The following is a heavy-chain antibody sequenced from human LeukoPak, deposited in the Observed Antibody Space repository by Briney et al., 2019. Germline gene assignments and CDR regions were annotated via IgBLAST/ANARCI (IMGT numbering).Heavy chain of an antibody. Sequence: SETLSLTCTVSGGSISSYYWSWIRQPPGKGLEWIGYIYYSGSTNYNPSLKSRVTISVDTSKNQFSLKLSSVTAADTAVYYCARDGLWIQNAFDIWGQGTMVTVSA. D-gene: IGHD5-18*01. CDR2: IYYSGST. CDR1: GGSISSYY. CDR3: ARDGLWIQNAFDI. V-gene: IGHV4-59*12. J-gene: IGHJ3*02.